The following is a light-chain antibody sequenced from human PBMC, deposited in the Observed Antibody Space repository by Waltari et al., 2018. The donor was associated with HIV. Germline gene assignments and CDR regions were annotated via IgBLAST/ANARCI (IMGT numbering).Light chain of an antibody. CDR1: SSNIENDN. CDR2: KDT. Sequence: QSVLTQPPSASGAPGQRVTISCSGSSSNIENDNVYWYQQFPGAAPKLLIYKDTQRPSGIPGRCPGSKSGTSASLAIGWLRSDDEADYYCVGWDSRLRGYVFGTGTKVTVL. J-gene: IGLJ1*01. V-gene: IGLV1-47*01. CDR3: VGWDSRLRGYV.